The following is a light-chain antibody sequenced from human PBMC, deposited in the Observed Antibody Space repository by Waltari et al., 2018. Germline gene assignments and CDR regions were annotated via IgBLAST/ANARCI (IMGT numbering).Light chain of an antibody. V-gene: IGKV1-5*03. J-gene: IGKJ1*01. CDR3: QQYNSFSRT. CDR1: QSISSW. Sequence: DIQMTQSPSTLSASVGDRVIITCRARQSISSWLAWYQQKPGKAPKLLIYKASSLESGVPSRFSGSGSGTEFTLTISSLQPDDFATYYCQQYNSFSRTFGQGTKVEIK. CDR2: KAS.